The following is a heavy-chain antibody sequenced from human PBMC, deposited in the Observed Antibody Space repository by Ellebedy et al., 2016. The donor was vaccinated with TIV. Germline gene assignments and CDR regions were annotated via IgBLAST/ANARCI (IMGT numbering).Heavy chain of an antibody. D-gene: IGHD3-10*01. Sequence: GESLKISCAASGFTFASYAMSWVRQAPGKGLEWVSTISYSGADTYYADSVKGRFTISRDNSKNTLYLQMTSLRPEDTAMFYCARELRFGEPGDAFDIWGQGTMVTVFS. CDR1: GFTFASYA. CDR3: ARELRFGEPGDAFDI. CDR2: ISYSGADT. V-gene: IGHV3-23*01. J-gene: IGHJ3*02.